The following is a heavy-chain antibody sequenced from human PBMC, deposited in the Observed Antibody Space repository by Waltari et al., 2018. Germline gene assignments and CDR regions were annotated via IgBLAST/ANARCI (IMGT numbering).Heavy chain of an antibody. J-gene: IGHJ6*03. CDR3: ARGDEDYYGSAPMDV. CDR2: IYHSGST. Sequence: QVQLQESGPGLVKPSETLSLTCAVSGYSISSGYYWGWIRQPPGKGLEWIRSIYHSGSTYYNPSLKSRVTISVDTSKNQFSLKLSSVTAADTAVYYCARGDEDYYGSAPMDVWGKGTTVTVSS. D-gene: IGHD3-10*01. V-gene: IGHV4-38-2*01. CDR1: GYSISSGYY.